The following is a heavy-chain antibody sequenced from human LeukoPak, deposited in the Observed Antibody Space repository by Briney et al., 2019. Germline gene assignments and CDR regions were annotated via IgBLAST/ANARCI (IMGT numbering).Heavy chain of an antibody. Sequence: GGALRLSCAASGFTFSEAWMHWVRQAPGKGLVWVSRINNDGSTTRYADSVKGRFTISRDNAKITLYLQMNSLRAEDTAVYYCARVSGPGMNEYFHLWGQGTLVTVSS. J-gene: IGHJ1*01. D-gene: IGHD3-10*01. CDR3: ARVSGPGMNEYFHL. CDR2: INNDGSTT. V-gene: IGHV3-74*01. CDR1: GFTFSEAW.